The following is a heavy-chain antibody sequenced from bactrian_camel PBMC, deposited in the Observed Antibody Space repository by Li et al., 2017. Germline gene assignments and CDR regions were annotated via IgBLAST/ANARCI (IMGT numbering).Heavy chain of an antibody. J-gene: IGHJ4*01. CDR3: AARLRPYDCYSGGISRGS. CDR1: AYTFSNYC. D-gene: IGHD3*01. V-gene: IGHV3S53*01. CDR2: ISDGGGA. Sequence: HVQLVESGGGSVQAGGSLRLSCAVSAYTFSNYCLGWFRQSLGKERERVASISDGGGARRLYADSVQGRFTISRDNAKEMLYLQMNNLKPEDTAMYFCAARLRPYDCYSGGISRGSGARGPRSPSP.